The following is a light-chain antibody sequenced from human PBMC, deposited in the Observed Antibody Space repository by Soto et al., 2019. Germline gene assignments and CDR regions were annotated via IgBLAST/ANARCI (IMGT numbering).Light chain of an antibody. CDR3: QQYGSSPPT. CDR2: GAS. V-gene: IGKV3-20*01. CDR1: QSISNNY. J-gene: IGKJ1*01. Sequence: IVLTQSPGTLSLSPWERATLFCRSSQSISNNYLAWYQQTPGQAPRLLIYGASSRATGTPDRFSGSGSGTDFTLTINRLEPEDFALYYCQQYGSSPPTFGQGTKVDNK.